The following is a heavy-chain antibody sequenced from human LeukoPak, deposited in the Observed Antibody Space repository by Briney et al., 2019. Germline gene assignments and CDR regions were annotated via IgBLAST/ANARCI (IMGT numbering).Heavy chain of an antibody. V-gene: IGHV1-18*01. J-gene: IGHJ6*02. D-gene: IGHD3-10*01. CDR1: GYTFTSYG. CDR3: AEELYGSGGLDYYYYGMDV. CDR2: ISAYNGNT. Sequence: ASVKVSCKASGYTFTSYGISWVRQAPGQGHEWMGWISAYNGNTNYAQKLQGRVTMTTDTSTSTAYMELRSLRSDDTAVYYCAEELYGSGGLDYYYYGMDVWGQGTTVTVSS.